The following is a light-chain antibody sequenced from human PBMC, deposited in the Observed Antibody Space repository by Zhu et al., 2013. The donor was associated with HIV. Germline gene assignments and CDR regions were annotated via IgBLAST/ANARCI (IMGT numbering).Light chain of an antibody. CDR2: DAS. CDR1: QSISSW. V-gene: IGKV1-5*01. Sequence: DIQMTQSPSTLSASVGDRVTITCRASQSISSWLAWYQQKPGKAPKLLIYDASSVESGVPSRFSGSASGTEFTLTISSLQPDDFAAYYCQQYNSYTFGPGDQAGDQT. CDR3: QQYNSYT. J-gene: IGKJ2*01.